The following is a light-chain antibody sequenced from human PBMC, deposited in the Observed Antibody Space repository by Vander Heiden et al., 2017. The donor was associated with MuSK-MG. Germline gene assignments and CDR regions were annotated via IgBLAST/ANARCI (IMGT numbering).Light chain of an antibody. CDR2: GAS. V-gene: IGKV3-20*01. CDR1: QSVSNSY. CDR3: QQDDSSPQT. J-gene: IGKJ1*01. Sequence: ETVLTQSPVTLSLSPGERATLSCRASQSVSNSYLAWYQQKPGQAPRLLIYGASSRATGIPDRISGSGSGTDFTLTISRLEPEDFAVYYCQQDDSSPQTFGQGTKVEIK.